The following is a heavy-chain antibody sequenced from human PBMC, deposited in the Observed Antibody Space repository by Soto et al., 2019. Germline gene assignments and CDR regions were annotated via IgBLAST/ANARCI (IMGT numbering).Heavy chain of an antibody. D-gene: IGHD4-17*01. J-gene: IGHJ5*02. CDR3: SMTTVTSNWFDP. Sequence: QVQLVQSGAEVKKPGSSVKVSCKASGGTFSSYTISWVRQAPGQGLEWMGRIIPILGIANYAHKFQGRVTITADKSTSTAYMELSSLRSEDTAVYYCSMTTVTSNWFDPWGQGTLVTVSS. CDR2: IIPILGIA. V-gene: IGHV1-69*02. CDR1: GGTFSSYT.